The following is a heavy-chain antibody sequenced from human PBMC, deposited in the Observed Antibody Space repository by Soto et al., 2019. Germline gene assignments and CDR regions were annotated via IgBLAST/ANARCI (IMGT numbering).Heavy chain of an antibody. Sequence: QVQLQESGPGLVKPSETLSLTCAVYGGSISSNKGWSWVRQPPGKGLEWIGEIYHSGSTNYNPSLKSRVTISLDKSKNPFSLKMTSVTAADSAVYYCARDDHLVVVPTSLGAMDVWGQGTTVTVSS. CDR3: ARDDHLVVVPTSLGAMDV. CDR2: IYHSGST. D-gene: IGHD2-2*01. CDR1: GGSISSNKG. J-gene: IGHJ6*02. V-gene: IGHV4-4*02.